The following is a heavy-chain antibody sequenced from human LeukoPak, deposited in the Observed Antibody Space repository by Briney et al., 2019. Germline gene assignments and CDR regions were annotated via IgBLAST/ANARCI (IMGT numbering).Heavy chain of an antibody. CDR2: IRSKANSYAT. CDR3: TRLSPPRDY. J-gene: IGHJ4*02. Sequence: GGSLRLSCAASGFTFSGSAMHWVRQASGKGREWVGRIRSKANSYATAYAASVKGRFTISRDDSKNTAYLQMNSLKTEDTAVYYCTRLSPPRDYWGQGTLVTVSS. CDR1: GFTFSGSA. V-gene: IGHV3-73*01.